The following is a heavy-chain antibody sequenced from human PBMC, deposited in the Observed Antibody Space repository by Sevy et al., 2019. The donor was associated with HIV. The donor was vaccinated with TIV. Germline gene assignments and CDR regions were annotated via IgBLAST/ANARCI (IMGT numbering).Heavy chain of an antibody. J-gene: IGHJ5*02. CDR1: GGSISSYY. CDR3: ARGPSYYDILTGYFRNWFEP. CDR2: IYYSGST. D-gene: IGHD3-9*01. V-gene: IGHV4-59*13. Sequence: SETLSLTCTVSGGSISSYYWSWIRQPPGKGLEWIGYIYYSGSTNYKPSLKSRGPISVDTSKNQFSLKQCSVTAADTAVYYCARGPSYYDILTGYFRNWFEPWGQGTLVTVSS.